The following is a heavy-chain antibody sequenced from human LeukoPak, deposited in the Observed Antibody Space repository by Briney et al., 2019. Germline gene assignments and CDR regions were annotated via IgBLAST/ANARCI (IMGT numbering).Heavy chain of an antibody. Sequence: ASVKVACKASGYTFTGYGISWVRHAPGQGLEWMGWTSAHDDDTNYAETLQGRLTMTTDISTSTAYMELTSLRSDDTAVYYCAREWDSGNDYFDPWGQGTLVIVSS. CDR3: AREWDSGNDYFDP. CDR1: GYTFTGYG. CDR2: TSAHDDDT. D-gene: IGHD1-1*01. V-gene: IGHV1-18*01. J-gene: IGHJ4*02.